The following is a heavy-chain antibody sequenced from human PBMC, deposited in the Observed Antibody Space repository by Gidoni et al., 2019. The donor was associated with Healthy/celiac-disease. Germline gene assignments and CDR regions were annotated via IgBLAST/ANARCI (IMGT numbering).Heavy chain of an antibody. CDR3: AKDAGDYYDSSGYDGYFQH. CDR2: IRGSGGST. D-gene: IGHD3-22*01. V-gene: IGHV3-23*04. CDR1: GFTFSSYA. J-gene: IGHJ1*01. Sequence: EVQLVESGGGLVQPGGSLRLSCAASGFTFSSYAMSWVRQAPGKGLEWVSAIRGSGGSTYYADSVKGRFTISRDNSKNTLYLQMNSLRAEDTAVYYCAKDAGDYYDSSGYDGYFQHWGQGTLVTVSS.